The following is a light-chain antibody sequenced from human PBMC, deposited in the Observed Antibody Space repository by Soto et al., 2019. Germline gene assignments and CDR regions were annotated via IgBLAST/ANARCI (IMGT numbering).Light chain of an antibody. CDR2: GNS. J-gene: IGLJ2*01. CDR3: QSYDSSLSGYVV. Sequence: QLVLTQPPSVSGAPGQRATIPCTGSSSNFGAGYDVHWYQQLPGTAPKLLIYGNSNRPSGVPDRFSGSKSGTSASLAITGLQAEDEADYYCQSYDSSLSGYVVFGGGTKLTVL. V-gene: IGLV1-40*01. CDR1: SSNFGAGYD.